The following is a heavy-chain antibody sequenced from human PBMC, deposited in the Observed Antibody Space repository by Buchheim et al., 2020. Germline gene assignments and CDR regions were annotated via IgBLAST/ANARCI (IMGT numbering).Heavy chain of an antibody. CDR2: INHSGST. Sequence: QVQLQQWGAGLLKPSETLSLTCAVYGGSFSGYYWSWIRQPPGKGLEWIGEINHSGSTNYNPSLKSRVTISVDTSKNQFSLKLSSVTAADTAVYYCARGPYYYGSGTVYAYYYYGMDVWGQGTT. CDR1: GGSFSGYY. V-gene: IGHV4-34*01. J-gene: IGHJ6*02. D-gene: IGHD3-10*01. CDR3: ARGPYYYGSGTVYAYYYYGMDV.